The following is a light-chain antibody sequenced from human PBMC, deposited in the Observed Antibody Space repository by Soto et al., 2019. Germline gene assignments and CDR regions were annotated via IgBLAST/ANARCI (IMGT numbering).Light chain of an antibody. J-gene: IGKJ2*01. CDR2: AAS. CDR3: QQSYKTPYT. CDR1: QGISTY. Sequence: DIQMTQSPSSLSASVGDRVTITCRASQGISTYLIWYQQRHGEAPKLLIYAASYLVSGVPSRFSGSGSGTDFTLTISSLQPEDFATYYCQQSYKTPYTFGQGTKVDI. V-gene: IGKV1-39*01.